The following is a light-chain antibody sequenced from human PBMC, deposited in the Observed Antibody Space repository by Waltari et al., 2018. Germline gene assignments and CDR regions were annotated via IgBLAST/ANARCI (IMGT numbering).Light chain of an antibody. CDR2: SAS. CDR1: QNIDNY. Sequence: DIQMTQSPSSLSASVGDRVTIACRASQNIDNYLSWYHQKPGEAPRLLIFSASSPHSGVPSRFTGSGSETEFALTIGGLQPEDSGIYYCQQSDNDPTTFGQGTRVQV. CDR3: QQSDNDPTT. V-gene: IGKV1-39*01. J-gene: IGKJ1*01.